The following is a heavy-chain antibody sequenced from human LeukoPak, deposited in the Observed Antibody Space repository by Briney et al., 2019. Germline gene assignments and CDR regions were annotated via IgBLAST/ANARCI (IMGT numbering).Heavy chain of an antibody. Sequence: PGGSLRLSRAASGLTFSDYYMSWIRQAPGKGLEWVSYISSSGSTTYYADSVKGRFTISRDNAKNSLYLQMNSLRAEDTAVYYCARRPYSSSWYGSFWFDPWGQGTLVTVSS. CDR1: GLTFSDYY. V-gene: IGHV3-11*01. CDR3: ARRPYSSSWYGSFWFDP. D-gene: IGHD6-13*01. J-gene: IGHJ5*02. CDR2: ISSSGSTT.